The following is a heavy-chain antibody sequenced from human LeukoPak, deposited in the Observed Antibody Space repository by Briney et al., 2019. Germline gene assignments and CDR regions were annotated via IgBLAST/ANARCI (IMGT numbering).Heavy chain of an antibody. CDR1: GFTFSSYS. D-gene: IGHD4-17*01. CDR3: ARDLVLYGDY. CDR2: ITSSSYI. Sequence: GGSLRLSCAASGFTFSSYSMNWVRQAPGKGPEWVSSITSSSYIYYADSVKGRFTISRDNAKNSLYLQMNSLRAEDTAVYYCARDLVLYGDYWGQGTLVTVSS. V-gene: IGHV3-21*01. J-gene: IGHJ4*02.